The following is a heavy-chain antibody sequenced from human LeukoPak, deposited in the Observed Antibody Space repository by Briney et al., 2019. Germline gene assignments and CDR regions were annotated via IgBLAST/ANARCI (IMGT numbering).Heavy chain of an antibody. CDR2: INPSGGST. D-gene: IGHD3-16*01. CDR3: ARDPVSGGALQHIDY. CDR1: GYTFTSYY. V-gene: IGHV1-46*01. Sequence: ASVKDSCKASGYTFTSYYMHWVRQAPGQGLEWMGIINPSGGSTSYAQKFQGRVTMTRDTSTSTVYMELSSLRSEDTAVYYCARDPVSGGALQHIDYWGQGTLVTVSS. J-gene: IGHJ4*02.